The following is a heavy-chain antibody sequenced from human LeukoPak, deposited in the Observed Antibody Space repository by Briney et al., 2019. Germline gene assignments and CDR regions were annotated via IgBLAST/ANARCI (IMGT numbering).Heavy chain of an antibody. V-gene: IGHV3-21*01. CDR1: GLTFSTYS. J-gene: IGHJ6*02. CDR2: ISSSSSYI. Sequence: PGGSLRLSGAASGLTFSTYSMNWVRQAPGKGLEWVSSISSSSSYIYYADSVKGRFTISRDNAKNSLYLQMNSLRAEDTAVYYCAKNSGYGRDYGMDVWGQGTTVTVSS. D-gene: IGHD5-12*01. CDR3: AKNSGYGRDYGMDV.